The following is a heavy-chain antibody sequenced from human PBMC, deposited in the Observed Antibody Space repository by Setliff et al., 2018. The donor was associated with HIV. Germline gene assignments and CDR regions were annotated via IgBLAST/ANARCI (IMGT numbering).Heavy chain of an antibody. Sequence: PSETLSLTCAVSGGSISSGGYSWSWIRQPPGKGLEWIGEISHSGSANYNPSLKSRVTISVDTSKNQFSLKLSSVTAADTAVYNCVRNGYYSLDYWGQGTLVTVSS. CDR1: GGSISSGGYS. V-gene: IGHV4-30-2*01. J-gene: IGHJ4*02. CDR2: ISHSGSA. D-gene: IGHD3-22*01. CDR3: VRNGYYSLDY.